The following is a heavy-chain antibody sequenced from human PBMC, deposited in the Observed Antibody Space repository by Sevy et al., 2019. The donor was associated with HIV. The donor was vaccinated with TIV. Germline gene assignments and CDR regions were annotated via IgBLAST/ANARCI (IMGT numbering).Heavy chain of an antibody. CDR2: MYHSGST. Sequence: SETLSLTCTVSGGSISSGGYFWSRIRQHPGKGLEWIGYMYHSGSTYYNPSLKSRLSMSMDPSKNQFSLRMSTVTAADTAIYFCARATGSSAGFDSWGHGTEVTVSS. CDR3: ARATGSSAGFDS. J-gene: IGHJ4*01. D-gene: IGHD2-15*01. V-gene: IGHV4-31*03. CDR1: GGSISSGGYF.